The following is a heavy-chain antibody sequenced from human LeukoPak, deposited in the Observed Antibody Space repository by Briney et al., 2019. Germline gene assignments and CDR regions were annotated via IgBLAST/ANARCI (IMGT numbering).Heavy chain of an antibody. V-gene: IGHV3-23*01. D-gene: IGHD2-15*01. CDR2: ISAIGINT. Sequence: PGGSLRLSCAASGFIFSSYSMSWVRQAPGKGLEWVSTISAIGINTYYADSLKGRFTISRDNSKNTLYLQMNGLRAEDTAVYYCAKGCSATCYSTFDSWGQGTLVTVSS. CDR3: AKGCSATCYSTFDS. J-gene: IGHJ4*02. CDR1: GFIFSSYS.